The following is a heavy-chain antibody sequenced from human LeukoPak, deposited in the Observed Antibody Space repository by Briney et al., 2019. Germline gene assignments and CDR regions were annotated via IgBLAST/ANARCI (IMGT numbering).Heavy chain of an antibody. CDR1: GFTFSSYA. D-gene: IGHD3-22*01. V-gene: IGHV3-30-3*01. Sequence: GGSLRLSCAASGFTFSSYAMHWVRQAPGKGLEWVAVISYDGSNKYYADSVKGRFTISRDNSKNTLYLQMNSLRAEDTAVYYCARDGGGYDSSGPRLDYWGQGTLVTVSS. CDR3: ARDGGGYDSSGPRLDY. J-gene: IGHJ4*02. CDR2: ISYDGSNK.